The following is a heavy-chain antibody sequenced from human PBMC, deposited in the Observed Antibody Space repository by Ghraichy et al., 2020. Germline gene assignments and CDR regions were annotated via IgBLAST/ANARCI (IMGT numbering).Heavy chain of an antibody. CDR2: ISGSGGST. D-gene: IGHD1-26*01. J-gene: IGHJ6*03. Sequence: GGSLRLSCAASGFTFSSYAMSWVRQAPGKGLEWVSAISGSGGSTYYADSVKGRFTISRDNSKNTLYLQMNSLRAEDTAVYYCAKGWYSGSYGGYYYMDVWGKGTTVTVSS. CDR1: GFTFSSYA. V-gene: IGHV3-23*01. CDR3: AKGWYSGSYGGYYYMDV.